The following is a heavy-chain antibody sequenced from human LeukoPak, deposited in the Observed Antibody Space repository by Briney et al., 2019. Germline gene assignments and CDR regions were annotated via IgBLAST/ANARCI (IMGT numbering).Heavy chain of an antibody. D-gene: IGHD3-16*01. Sequence: GGSLRLSCAASGFAFSSFSMAWVRQAPGKGLEWVSSISSDNYISYADSLEGRFTISRDNAEKSLSLQMHSLSAEDTAMYYCVRLGAVLQSPWRWGPKSGSAKEYYFDKWGQGALVTVST. CDR2: ISSDNYI. J-gene: IGHJ4*02. V-gene: IGHV3-21*01. CDR3: VRLGAVLQSPWRWGPKSGSAKEYYFDK. CDR1: GFAFSSFS.